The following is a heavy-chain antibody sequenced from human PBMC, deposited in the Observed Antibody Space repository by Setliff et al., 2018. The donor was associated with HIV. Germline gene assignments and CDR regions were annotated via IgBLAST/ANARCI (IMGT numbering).Heavy chain of an antibody. CDR1: GDSVSRSNYY. J-gene: IGHJ4*02. CDR2: IDYNEIT. CDR3: ASLFRLSGFWISFLPDY. Sequence: SETLSLTCTVSGDSVSRSNYYWARIRQPPGKGLEWIGSIDYNEITYYNPSLKSRVTLSVDTPKNQFSLYLSSVTASDTAVYYCASLFRLSGFWISFLPDYWGQGILVTVSS. V-gene: IGHV4-39*01. D-gene: IGHD3-3*01.